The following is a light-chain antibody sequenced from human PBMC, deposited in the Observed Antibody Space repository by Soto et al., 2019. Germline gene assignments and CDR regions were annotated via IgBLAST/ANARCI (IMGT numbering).Light chain of an antibody. Sequence: QSALTQPASVSGSPGQSITISCTGGSSDIGSYNLVSCYQQHPGKAPKLIIYEGSKPPSGLSDCFSGSKPGNTASLTISGLQAEDEADYHCCSHVGRSTLVFGGGTKLTVL. CDR2: EGS. V-gene: IGLV2-23*01. CDR1: SSDIGSYNL. J-gene: IGLJ3*02. CDR3: CSHVGRSTLV.